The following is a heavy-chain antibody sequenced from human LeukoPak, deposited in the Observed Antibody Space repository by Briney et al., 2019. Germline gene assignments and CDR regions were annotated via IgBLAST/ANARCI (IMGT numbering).Heavy chain of an antibody. V-gene: IGHV2-5*01. CDR3: AHRPSGMAAVSFES. CDR1: GFSLSTTGVG. D-gene: IGHD6-13*01. CDR2: INSNDDK. J-gene: IGHJ4*02. Sequence: KTSAPTLIYPAPTLTLTCTHCGFSLSTTGVGVGWIRQPPGKALEWLALINSNDDKRYSPSLKSRLTISRDTSKNQVVLTMANMDPADTATYYCAHRPSGMAAVSFESWGQGNLVTVSS.